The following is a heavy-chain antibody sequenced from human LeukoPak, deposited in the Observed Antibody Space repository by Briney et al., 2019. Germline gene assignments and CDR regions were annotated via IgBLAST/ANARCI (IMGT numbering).Heavy chain of an antibody. CDR1: GGSFSGYY. D-gene: IGHD3-22*01. V-gene: IGHV4-34*01. CDR2: INHSGST. J-gene: IGHJ4*02. CDR3: ARSITMIVGFDY. Sequence: SETLSLTCAVYGGSFSGYYWSWIRQPPGKGLEWIGEINHSGSTNYNPSLKSRVTISVDTSKNQFSLKLSSVTAADTAVYYCARSITMIVGFDYWGQGTLVTVSS.